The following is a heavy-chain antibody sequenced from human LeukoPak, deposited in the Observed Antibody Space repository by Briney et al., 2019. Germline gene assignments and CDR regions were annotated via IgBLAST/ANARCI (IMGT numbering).Heavy chain of an antibody. D-gene: IGHD1-14*01. Sequence: GGSLRLSCAASGFTFSSYWMHWVRQAPGKGLVWVSRINSDGSSTSYADSVKGRFTISRDNAKNTLYLQMNSLRAEDTAVYYCAREPGTARIDYWGQGTLVTVSS. V-gene: IGHV3-74*01. CDR3: AREPGTARIDY. CDR2: INSDGSST. J-gene: IGHJ4*02. CDR1: GFTFSSYW.